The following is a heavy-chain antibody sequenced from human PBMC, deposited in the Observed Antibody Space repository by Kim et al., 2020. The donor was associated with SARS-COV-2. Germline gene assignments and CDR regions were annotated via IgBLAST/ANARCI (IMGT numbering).Heavy chain of an antibody. J-gene: IGHJ4*02. Sequence: GGSLRLSCTASGFTFGDYAMSWVRQAPGKGLEWVGFIRSKAYGGTTEYAASVKGRFTISRDDSKSIAYLQMNSLKTEDTAVYYCTRALYYYGSGSYYNTGYWGQGTLVTVSS. CDR2: IRSKAYGGTT. D-gene: IGHD3-10*01. CDR1: GFTFGDYA. V-gene: IGHV3-49*04. CDR3: TRALYYYGSGSYYNTGY.